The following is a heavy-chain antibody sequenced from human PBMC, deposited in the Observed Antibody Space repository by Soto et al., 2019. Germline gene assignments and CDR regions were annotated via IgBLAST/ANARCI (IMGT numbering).Heavy chain of an antibody. J-gene: IGHJ4*02. CDR3: ARRSSGGNSY. Sequence: QLQLQESGPGLVKPSETLSLTCTVSGASISSSSYYWGWIRQPPGKGLEWIGSIYYSGGPYYTPSLKSLFTLSVNTSKNQSSLKLSSVTAADTAVDYWARRSSGGNSYWGQGTLVTVSS. CDR1: GASISSSSYY. CDR2: IYYSGGP. V-gene: IGHV4-39*01. D-gene: IGHD2-21*02.